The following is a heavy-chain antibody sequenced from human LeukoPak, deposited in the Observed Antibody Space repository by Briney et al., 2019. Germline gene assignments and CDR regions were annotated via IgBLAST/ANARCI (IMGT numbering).Heavy chain of an antibody. D-gene: IGHD6-19*01. V-gene: IGHV4-59*08. Sequence: SETLSLTCAVSGGSISSYYWSWIRQPPGKGLEWIGYIYYSGSTNYNPSLKSRVTISVDTSKNQFSLKLSSVTAADTAVYYCARHLVGGWSDYWGQGTLVTVSS. J-gene: IGHJ4*02. CDR2: IYYSGST. CDR3: ARHLVGGWSDY. CDR1: GGSISSYY.